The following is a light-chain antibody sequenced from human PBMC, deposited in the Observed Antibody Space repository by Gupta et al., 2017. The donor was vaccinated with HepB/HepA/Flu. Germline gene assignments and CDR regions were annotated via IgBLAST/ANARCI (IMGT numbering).Light chain of an antibody. CDR3: QSYDSSLSGYV. CDR1: SSNIGAGYD. V-gene: IGLV1-40*01. CDR2: GNS. Sequence: QSVLTPPPAVSGAPGPRVTLSCSGSSSNIGAGYDVHWYQQLPGKAPKLLIYGNSNRPSGVPDRISGSKSVTSASLAITGLQAEDEADYYCQSYDSSLSGYVFGTGTKVTVL. J-gene: IGLJ1*01.